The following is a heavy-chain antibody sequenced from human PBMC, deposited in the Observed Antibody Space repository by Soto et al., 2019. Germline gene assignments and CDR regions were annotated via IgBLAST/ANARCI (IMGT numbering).Heavy chain of an antibody. J-gene: IGHJ6*02. CDR1: GFTFSSYA. Sequence: PGGSLRLSCAASGFTFSSYAMSWVRQAPGKGLEWVSAISGSGGSTYYADSVKGRFTISRDNSKNTLYLQMNSLRAEDTAVYYCAKDFFLSKIFRPRMDVWGQGTTVTVSS. V-gene: IGHV3-23*01. D-gene: IGHD3-3*01. CDR2: ISGSGGST. CDR3: AKDFFLSKIFRPRMDV.